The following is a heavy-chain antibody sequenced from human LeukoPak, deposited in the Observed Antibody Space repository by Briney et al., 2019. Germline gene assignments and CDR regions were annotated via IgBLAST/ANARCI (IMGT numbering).Heavy chain of an antibody. V-gene: IGHV3-30-3*01. D-gene: IGHD2-15*01. CDR1: GFTFSSYA. CDR3: ARDIVVVVAAKLSYEPYYYGMDV. J-gene: IGHJ6*02. Sequence: GGSLRLSCAASGFTFSSYAMHWVRQAPGKGLEWVAVISYDGSNKYYAGSVKGRFTISRDNSKNTLYLQMNSLRAEDTAVYYCARDIVVVVAAKLSYEPYYYGMDVWGQGTTVTVSS. CDR2: ISYDGSNK.